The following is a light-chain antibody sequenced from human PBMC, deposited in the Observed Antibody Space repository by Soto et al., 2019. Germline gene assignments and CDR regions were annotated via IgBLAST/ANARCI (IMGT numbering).Light chain of an antibody. J-gene: IGLJ3*02. V-gene: IGLV1-51*01. CDR2: DNN. CDR1: SSNIGNNY. CDR3: GTWDSSLSAWV. Sequence: QSVLTQPPSVSAAPGQKVTISCSGRSSNIGNNYVSWYQQLPGTAPKLLIYDNNKRPSGIPDRFSGSESGTSATLGITGLQTGDEADYYCGTWDSSLSAWVFGGGTKLTVL.